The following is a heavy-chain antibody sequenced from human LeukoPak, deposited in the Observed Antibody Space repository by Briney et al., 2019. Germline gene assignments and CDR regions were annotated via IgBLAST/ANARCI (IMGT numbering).Heavy chain of an antibody. Sequence: GGSLRLSCAASGFTFSSYWMHWVRQAPGKGLVWVSRINGDGGSINYADSVKGRFTISRDNAKNTLYLQMNSLRAEDTAVYYCVRGSSGWGAFDIWGQGTMVTVSS. CDR1: GFTFSSYW. V-gene: IGHV3-74*01. CDR3: VRGSSGWGAFDI. D-gene: IGHD6-19*01. CDR2: INGDGGSI. J-gene: IGHJ3*02.